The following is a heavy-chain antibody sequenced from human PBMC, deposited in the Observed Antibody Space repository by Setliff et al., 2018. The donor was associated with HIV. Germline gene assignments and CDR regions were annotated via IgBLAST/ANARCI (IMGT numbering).Heavy chain of an antibody. CDR3: ARVTWIQLWLGWFDP. CDR1: GGSISTSSYY. Sequence: SETLSLTCTVSGGSISTSSYYWGWIRQPPGKGLEWIGNIFYTGHTYYNPSLRSRLTISVDTSKNQFSLELGSVTAADTAVYFCARVTWIQLWLGWFDPWGQGTLVTVSS. J-gene: IGHJ5*02. CDR2: IFYTGHT. V-gene: IGHV4-39*07. D-gene: IGHD5-18*01.